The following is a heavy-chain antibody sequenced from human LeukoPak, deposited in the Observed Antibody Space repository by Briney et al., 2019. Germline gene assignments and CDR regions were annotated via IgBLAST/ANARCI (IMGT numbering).Heavy chain of an antibody. CDR2: IIPIFGTA. CDR1: GGTFSSYA. Sequence: SVKVSCKASGGTFSSYAISWVRQAPGQGPEWMGGIIPIFGTANYAQKIQGRVTITADASTSTAYMELSSLRSEDTAVYYCARAGGATGGFDYWGQGTLVTVSS. V-gene: IGHV1-69*13. CDR3: ARAGGATGGFDY. J-gene: IGHJ4*02. D-gene: IGHD4/OR15-4a*01.